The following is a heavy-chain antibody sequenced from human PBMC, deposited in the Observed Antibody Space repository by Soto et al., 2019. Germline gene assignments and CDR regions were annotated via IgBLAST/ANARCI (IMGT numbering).Heavy chain of an antibody. CDR2: ISSSGSTI. D-gene: IGHD6-19*01. CDR1: GFTFSDYY. J-gene: IGHJ3*02. Sequence: GGSLRLSCAASGFTFSDYYMSWIRQAPGKGLEWVSYISSSGSTIYYADSVKGRFTISRDNAKNSLYLQMNSLRAEDTAVYYCAHQRALSGWYTGDAFDIWGQGTMVTVSS. CDR3: AHQRALSGWYTGDAFDI. V-gene: IGHV3-11*01.